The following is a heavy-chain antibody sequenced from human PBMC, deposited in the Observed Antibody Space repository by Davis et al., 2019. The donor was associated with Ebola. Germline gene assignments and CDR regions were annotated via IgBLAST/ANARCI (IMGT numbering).Heavy chain of an antibody. V-gene: IGHV3-48*03. D-gene: IGHD3-10*01. CDR2: ISRSGDST. Sequence: GESLKISCAASGFIFSSYEMNWARQAPGKGLEWVSYISRSGDSTHYAESVKGRFTISRDNAKNSLYLQMNSLRAEDTAVYYCARARITMVQGVKGRHNYYYYGMDVWGQGTTVTVSS. CDR1: GFIFSSYE. J-gene: IGHJ6*02. CDR3: ARARITMVQGVKGRHNYYYYGMDV.